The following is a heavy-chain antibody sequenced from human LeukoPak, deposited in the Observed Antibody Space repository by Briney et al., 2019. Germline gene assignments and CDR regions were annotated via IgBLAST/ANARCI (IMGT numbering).Heavy chain of an antibody. V-gene: IGHV3-33*01. CDR2: IWYDGSNK. Sequence: GGSLRLSWAAAGFTFSSYGMHWVRQAPGKGLEWVAVIWYDGSNKYYADSVKGRFTISRDNSKNTLYLQMNSLRAEDTAVYYCASDVDTAMVNWGQGTLVTVSS. J-gene: IGHJ4*02. D-gene: IGHD5-18*01. CDR1: GFTFSSYG. CDR3: ASDVDTAMVN.